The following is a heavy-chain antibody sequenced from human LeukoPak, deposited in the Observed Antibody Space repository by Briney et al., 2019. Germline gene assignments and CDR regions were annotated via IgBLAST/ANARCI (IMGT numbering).Heavy chain of an antibody. CDR2: ISSSSSYI. CDR3: ARELLWRFDY. V-gene: IGHV3-21*01. D-gene: IGHD2-21*01. CDR1: GFTFSSYS. J-gene: IGHJ4*02. Sequence: GGSLRLSCAASGFTFSSYSMNWVRQDPGKGLEWVSSISSSSSYIYYADSVKGRFTISRDNAKNSLYLQMNSLRAEDTAVYYCARELLWRFDYWGQGTLVTVSS.